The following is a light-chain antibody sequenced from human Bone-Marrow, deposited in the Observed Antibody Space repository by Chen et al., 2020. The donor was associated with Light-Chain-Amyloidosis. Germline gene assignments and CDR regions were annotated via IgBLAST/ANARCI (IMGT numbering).Light chain of an antibody. CDR2: DDI. CDR3: QGWDGGSERRV. Sequence: SYVLTQPSSVSVAPGQTATIACGGNNIGSTSVHWYQQTPGQAPLLVVYDDIDRASGIPGGWAGANSGNTATLTIRRGEGGDEADYCGQGWDGGSERRVFGGGTKLTVL. V-gene: IGLV3-21*02. CDR1: NIGSTS. J-gene: IGLJ3*02.